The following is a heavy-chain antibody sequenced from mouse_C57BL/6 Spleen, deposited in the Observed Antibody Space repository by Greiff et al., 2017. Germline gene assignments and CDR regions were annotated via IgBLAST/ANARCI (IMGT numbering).Heavy chain of an antibody. Sequence: QVQLQQPGAELVKPGASVKLSCKASGYTFTSYWMHWVKQRPGQGLEWIGMIHPNSGSTNYNEKFKSKATLTVDKSSSTAYMQLSSLTSEDSAVYYCATYDYDGVMDYWDQGTSVTVSS. J-gene: IGHJ4*01. D-gene: IGHD2-4*01. CDR1: GYTFTSYW. V-gene: IGHV1-64*01. CDR2: IHPNSGST. CDR3: ATYDYDGVMDY.